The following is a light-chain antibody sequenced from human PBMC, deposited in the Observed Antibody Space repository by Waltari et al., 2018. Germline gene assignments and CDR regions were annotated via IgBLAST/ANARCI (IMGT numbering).Light chain of an antibody. CDR2: DVT. Sequence: QSALTQPAPVSGSPGQSLTISCTGTSSDIGSYNYVSWYQQHPGKAPKLIIYDVTHRPSGVSNRFSGSKSGNTASLTISGLQAEDEADYYCSSYMDSTTLELFGGGTSLTVL. J-gene: IGLJ2*01. V-gene: IGLV2-14*03. CDR1: SSDIGSYNY. CDR3: SSYMDSTTLEL.